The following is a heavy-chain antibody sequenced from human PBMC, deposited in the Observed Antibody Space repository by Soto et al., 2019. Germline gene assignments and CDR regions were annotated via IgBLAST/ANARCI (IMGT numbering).Heavy chain of an antibody. Sequence: GESLKITCKGSGYSFAGYWITWVRQKPGKGLEWMGRIDPSDTQTYYSPSFRGHVTIPVTKSITTVFLQWSSLRASDTAMYYCARQIYDSDTGPNFQYYFDSWGQGTPVTVSS. CDR3: ARQIYDSDTGPNFQYYFDS. J-gene: IGHJ4*02. CDR1: GYSFAGYW. V-gene: IGHV5-10-1*01. CDR2: IDPSDTQT. D-gene: IGHD3-22*01.